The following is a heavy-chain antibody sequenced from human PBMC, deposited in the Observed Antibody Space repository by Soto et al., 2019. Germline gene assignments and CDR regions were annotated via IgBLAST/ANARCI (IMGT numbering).Heavy chain of an antibody. CDR1: GFTFSRYV. D-gene: IGHD3-16*02. CDR2: MSSDGRNQ. CDR3: TRGGLGRYSYIDY. V-gene: IGHV3-30*04. J-gene: IGHJ4*02. Sequence: QVQLVESGGGVVQPGRSLRLSCAASGFTFSRYVMHWVRQAPGKGLEWVADMSSDGRNQYYADSVKGRFTIYRDDSKNTVYLQMNSLRAKDTAVYYCTRGGLGRYSYIDYWGQGTLVTVAS.